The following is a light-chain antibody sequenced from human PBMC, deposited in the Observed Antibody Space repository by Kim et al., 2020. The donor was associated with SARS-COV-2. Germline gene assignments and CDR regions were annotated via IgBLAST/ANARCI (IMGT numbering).Light chain of an antibody. CDR2: AAS. Sequence: EIVLTQSPGTLSLSPGERATLSCRASQSVPRNYLAWYQQKPGQAPRILIYAASSRATGIPDRFSGSGSGTDFTLTISRLEPEDFAVYYCQQYDTSPPDTFGQGTRLEIK. CDR1: QSVPRNY. J-gene: IGKJ5*01. CDR3: QQYDTSPPDT. V-gene: IGKV3-20*01.